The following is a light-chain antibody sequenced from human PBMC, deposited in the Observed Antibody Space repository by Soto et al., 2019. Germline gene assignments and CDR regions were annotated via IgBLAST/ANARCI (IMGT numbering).Light chain of an antibody. Sequence: QSVLTQPPSTSGTPGQRFTISCSGSSXNIGSNTVNWFQLLPGTAPKLLISTNNQRPSGVPDRFSGSKSGTSASLAISGLQSEDEADYYCAAWDDSLNGWVFGGGTQLTVL. CDR3: AAWDDSLNGWV. V-gene: IGLV1-44*01. CDR1: SXNIGSNT. J-gene: IGLJ3*02. CDR2: TNN.